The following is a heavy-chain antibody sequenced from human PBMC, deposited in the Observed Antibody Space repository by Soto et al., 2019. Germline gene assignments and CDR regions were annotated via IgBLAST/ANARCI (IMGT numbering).Heavy chain of an antibody. CDR1: GFTFSSYA. V-gene: IGHV3-64*01. CDR3: ARGTSQLLLPHFDY. J-gene: IGHJ4*02. D-gene: IGHD2-2*01. Sequence: PGGSLRLSCAASGFTFSSYAMHWVRQAPGKGLEYVSAISSNGGSTYYANSVKGRFTISRDNSKNTLYLQMGSLRAEDMAVYFCARGTSQLLLPHFDYRGQGTLVTVSS. CDR2: ISSNGGST.